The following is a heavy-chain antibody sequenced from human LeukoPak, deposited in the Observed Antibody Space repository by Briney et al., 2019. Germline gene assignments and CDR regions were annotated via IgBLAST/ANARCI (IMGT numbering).Heavy chain of an antibody. D-gene: IGHD3-10*01. J-gene: IGHJ4*02. V-gene: IGHV4-59*01. Sequence: SETLSLTCTVSGVSISSYYWSWIRQPPGKGLEWIGYIYYSGSTNYNPSLKSRVTISVDTSKNQFSLKLSSVTAADTAVYYCARGRRWGVHSGDYWGQGTLVTVSS. CDR2: IYYSGST. CDR3: ARGRRWGVHSGDY. CDR1: GVSISSYY.